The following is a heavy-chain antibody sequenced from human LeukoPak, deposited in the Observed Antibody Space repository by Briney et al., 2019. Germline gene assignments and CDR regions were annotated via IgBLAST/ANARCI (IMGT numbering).Heavy chain of an antibody. Sequence: PSETLSPTCTVSGGSISSSSYYWGWIRQPPGKGLEWIGSIYYSGSTYYNPSLKSRVTISVDTSKNQFSLKLSSVTAADTAVYYCARHERPLRLASAFDIWGQGTMVTVSS. CDR3: ARHERPLRLASAFDI. CDR2: IYYSGST. CDR1: GGSISSSSYY. V-gene: IGHV4-39*01. D-gene: IGHD3-9*01. J-gene: IGHJ3*02.